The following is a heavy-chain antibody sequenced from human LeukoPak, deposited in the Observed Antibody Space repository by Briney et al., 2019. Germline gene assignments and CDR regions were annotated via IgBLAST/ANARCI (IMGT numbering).Heavy chain of an antibody. D-gene: IGHD3-16*01. J-gene: IGHJ5*02. CDR2: ISAYNGNT. CDR3: ARSPLLRLGEFASKRCWFDP. CDR1: GYTFTSYG. V-gene: IGHV1-18*01. Sequence: ASVKVSCKASGYTFTSYGISWARQAPGQGLEWMGWISAYNGNTNYAQKLQGRVTMTTDTSTSTLYMQLSSLRSEDTAVYYCARSPLLRLGEFASKRCWFDPWGQGTLVTVST.